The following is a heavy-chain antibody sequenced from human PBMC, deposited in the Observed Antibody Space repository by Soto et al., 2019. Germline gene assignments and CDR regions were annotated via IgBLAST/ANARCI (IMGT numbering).Heavy chain of an antibody. V-gene: IGHV1-18*01. J-gene: IGHJ3*02. Sequence: ASVNVSCKASGYTFTSYGISWVRQAPGQGLEWMGWISAYNGNTNYAQKLQGRVTMTTDTSTSTAYMELRSLRSDDTAVYYCARWSPEDDALDIWGQGTMVTVSS. CDR1: GYTFTSYG. CDR3: ARWSPEDDALDI. CDR2: ISAYNGNT.